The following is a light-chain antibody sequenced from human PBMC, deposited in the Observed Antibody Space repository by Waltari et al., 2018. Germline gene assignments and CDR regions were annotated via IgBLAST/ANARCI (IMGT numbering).Light chain of an antibody. CDR3: QQYSDWIA. V-gene: IGKV3-15*01. Sequence: EIVITQSPASLSVSPGESATLSCTASQTVTNDLAWYHQKPGQAPKLLIFGASTRATGVPARFRGSGSGTEFTLTIGSVQSEDFAVYYCQQYSDWIAFGGGTKVDLK. CDR2: GAS. J-gene: IGKJ4*01. CDR1: QTVTND.